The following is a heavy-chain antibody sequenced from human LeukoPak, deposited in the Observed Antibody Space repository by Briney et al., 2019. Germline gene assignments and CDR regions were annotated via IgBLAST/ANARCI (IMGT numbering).Heavy chain of an antibody. CDR2: ISLAGQT. V-gene: IGHV4/OR15-8*02. J-gene: IGHJ4*02. CDR3: SRESGPFCPLGY. Sequence: SETLSLTCGVSGGSISGTNWWSWVRQPPGQGLEWIGEISLAGQTNFNPSLNGRVTMSLDKSSNQLSLHLTSVTAADTATYFCSRESGPFCPLGYWGQGTLVIVSS. D-gene: IGHD1-26*01. CDR1: GGSISGTNW.